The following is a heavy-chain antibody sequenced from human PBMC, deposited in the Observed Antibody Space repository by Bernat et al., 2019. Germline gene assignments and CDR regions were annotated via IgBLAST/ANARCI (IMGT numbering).Heavy chain of an antibody. D-gene: IGHD7-27*01. J-gene: IGHJ5*02. CDR3: ARGFGNSANCGNWFDP. V-gene: IGHV4-34*01. CDR2: INHSEST. CDR1: GGSFSGYY. Sequence: QVQLQQWGAGLLKPSETLSLTCAVYGGSFSGYYWRWIRQPPGKGLEWIGEINHSESTNYNPSLKSRVTISVDTSKNQFSLKLSSVTAADTAVYYCARGFGNSANCGNWFDPWGQGTLVTVSS.